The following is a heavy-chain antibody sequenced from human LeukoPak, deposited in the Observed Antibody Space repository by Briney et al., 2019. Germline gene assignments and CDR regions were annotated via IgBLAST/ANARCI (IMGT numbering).Heavy chain of an antibody. CDR2: INPNSGGT. D-gene: IGHD3-3*01. Sequence: ASVKVSCKASGYTFTSYYMHWVRQAPGQGLEWMGWINPNSGGTNYAQKFQGRVTMTRDTSISTAYMELSRLRSDDTAVYYCARPFGVVIIPGYWGQGTLVTVSS. CDR3: ARPFGVVIIPGY. CDR1: GYTFTSYY. V-gene: IGHV1-2*02. J-gene: IGHJ4*02.